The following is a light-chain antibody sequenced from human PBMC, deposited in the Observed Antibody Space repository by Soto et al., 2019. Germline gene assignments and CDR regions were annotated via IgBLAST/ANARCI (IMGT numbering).Light chain of an antibody. CDR1: QSISSN. Sequence: IVMTQSPATLSVSPGERATLSCRASQSISSNLAWYQQKPGQAPRLLIYDASNRATGIPARFSGSGSGTDFTLTISKVEPEDFAVYYCQQYGTPRSVTFGQGTRLEIK. CDR2: DAS. V-gene: IGKV3D-15*01. J-gene: IGKJ5*01. CDR3: QQYGTPRSVT.